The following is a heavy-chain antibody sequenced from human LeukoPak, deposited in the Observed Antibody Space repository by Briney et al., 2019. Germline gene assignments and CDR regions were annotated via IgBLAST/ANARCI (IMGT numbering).Heavy chain of an antibody. J-gene: IGHJ3*02. CDR3: ARAGSYDAFDI. Sequence: GASLKISCQASGSSFTSYWIAWVRQLPGKGLEWMGIIYPGDSDTRYSPSFQGQVTISADKSISTAYLQWSSLKASDTAMYYCARAGSYDAFDIWGQGTVVTVSS. CDR1: GSSFTSYW. D-gene: IGHD2-15*01. CDR2: IYPGDSDT. V-gene: IGHV5-51*01.